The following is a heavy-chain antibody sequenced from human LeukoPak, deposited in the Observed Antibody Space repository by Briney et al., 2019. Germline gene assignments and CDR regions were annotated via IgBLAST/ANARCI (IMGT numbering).Heavy chain of an antibody. V-gene: IGHV4-59*08. D-gene: IGHD6-19*01. CDR1: GGSISSYY. CDR2: IYYSGST. CDR3: ARVSQIAVIDY. J-gene: IGHJ4*02. Sequence: SETLSLTCTVSGGSISSYYWSWIRQPPGKGLEWIGYIYYSGSTNYNPSLKSRVTISVDTSKNQFSLKLSSVTAADTAVYYCARVSQIAVIDYWGQGTLVTVSS.